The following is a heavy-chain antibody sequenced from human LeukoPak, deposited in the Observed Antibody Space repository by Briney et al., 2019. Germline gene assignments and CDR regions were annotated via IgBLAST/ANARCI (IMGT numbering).Heavy chain of an antibody. Sequence: GGSLRLSCAASGFTFSSYAVSWVRQAPGKGLEWVSLISGSGGSTYYADSVKGRFTISRDNSKNTLYLQMNSLRVEDAAGYYCPKSPVPYCSGGSCYGMDVWGQGTTVTVSS. CDR2: ISGSGGST. J-gene: IGHJ6*02. V-gene: IGHV3-23*01. CDR3: PKSPVPYCSGGSCYGMDV. CDR1: GFTFSSYA. D-gene: IGHD2-15*01.